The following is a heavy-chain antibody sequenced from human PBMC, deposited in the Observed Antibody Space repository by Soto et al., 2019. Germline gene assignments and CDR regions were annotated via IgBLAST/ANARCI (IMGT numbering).Heavy chain of an antibody. CDR1: GGSISSYY. Sequence: SETLSLTCTVSGGSISSYYWSWIRQPPGKGLEWIGYIYYSGSTNYNPSLKSRVTISVDTSKNQFSLKLSSVTAADTAGYYCARFFITETTWAFDIWGQGTVVPVSS. CDR2: IYYSGST. CDR3: ARFFITETTWAFDI. D-gene: IGHD1-20*01. V-gene: IGHV4-59*01. J-gene: IGHJ3*02.